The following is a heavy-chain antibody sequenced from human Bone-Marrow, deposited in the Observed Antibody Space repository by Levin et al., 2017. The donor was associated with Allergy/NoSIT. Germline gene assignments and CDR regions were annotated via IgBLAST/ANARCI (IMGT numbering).Heavy chain of an antibody. CDR2: IDSSSTTI. CDR3: ARVPSWEHERRMEDAFEM. V-gene: IGHV3-48*02. CDR1: GFTFSPYS. D-gene: IGHD1-1*01. J-gene: IGHJ3*02. Sequence: GGSLRLSCSASGFTFSPYSLNWVRQAPGKGLEWVSYIDSSSTTIYYADSVRGRFPISRDNANNSLYLQMNSLRDEDTAVYYCARVPSWEHERRMEDAFEMWGEGTMVTISS.